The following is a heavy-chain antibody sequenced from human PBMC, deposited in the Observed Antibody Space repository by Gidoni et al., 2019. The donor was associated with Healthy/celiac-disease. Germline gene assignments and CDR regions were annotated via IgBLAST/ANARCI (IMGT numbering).Heavy chain of an antibody. CDR1: GFTFSSYW. CDR3: ARDVYDSSGYYTYYYYYMDV. CDR2: IKQDGSEK. Sequence: EVQLVESGGGLVQPGGSLRLSCAASGFTFSSYWMSWVRQAPGKGLEWVANIKQDGSEKYYVDSVKGRFTISRDNAKNSLYLQKNSLRAEDTAVYYCARDVYDSSGYYTYYYYYMDVWGKGTTVTVSS. J-gene: IGHJ6*03. V-gene: IGHV3-7*01. D-gene: IGHD3-22*01.